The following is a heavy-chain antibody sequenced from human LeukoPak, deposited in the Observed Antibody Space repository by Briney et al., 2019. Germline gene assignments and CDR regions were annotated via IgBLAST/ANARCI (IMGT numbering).Heavy chain of an antibody. J-gene: IGHJ4*02. Sequence: PGGSLRLSCAASGFTFSDYYMSWIRQAPGKGLEWVSYISSSGSTIYYADSVKGRFTISRDNAKNSLYLQMNSLRAEDTALYYCARQYCSGGDCYFFDWGQGTLVTVSS. V-gene: IGHV3-11*04. CDR3: ARQYCSGGDCYFFD. CDR2: ISSSGSTI. CDR1: GFTFSDYY. D-gene: IGHD2-15*01.